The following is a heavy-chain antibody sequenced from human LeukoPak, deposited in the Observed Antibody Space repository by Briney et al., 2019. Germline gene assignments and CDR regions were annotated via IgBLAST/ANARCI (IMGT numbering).Heavy chain of an antibody. V-gene: IGHV3-9*01. CDR3: AKDIADYGSGSLGGNFDY. CDR1: GFTFDDYA. D-gene: IGHD3-10*01. CDR2: ISWNSGSI. Sequence: AGRSLRLSCAASGFTFDDYAMHWVRQAPGKGLEWVSGISWNSGSIGYADSVKGRFTISRDNAKNSLYLQMNSLRAEDTALYYCAKDIADYGSGSLGGNFDYWGQGTLVTVSS. J-gene: IGHJ4*02.